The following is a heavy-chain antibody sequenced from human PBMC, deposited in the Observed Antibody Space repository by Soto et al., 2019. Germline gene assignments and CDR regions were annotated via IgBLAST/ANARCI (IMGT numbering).Heavy chain of an antibody. D-gene: IGHD5-18*01. J-gene: IGHJ4*02. Sequence: EVQLVESGGGLGQPGGSLRLSCAASGFTFSSYWMSWVRQAPGKGLEWVANIKQDGSEKYYVDSVKGRFTISRDNAKNSLYLQMNSLRAEDTAVYYCARDLPDTAMVHDYWGQGTLVTVSS. CDR3: ARDLPDTAMVHDY. CDR2: IKQDGSEK. CDR1: GFTFSSYW. V-gene: IGHV3-7*03.